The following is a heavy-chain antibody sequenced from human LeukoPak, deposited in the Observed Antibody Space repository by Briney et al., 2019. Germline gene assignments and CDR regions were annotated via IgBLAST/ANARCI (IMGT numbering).Heavy chain of an antibody. D-gene: IGHD6-6*01. CDR1: GGSTSSYY. CDR2: IYTSGST. CDR3: ARYSSSSGAGY. Sequence: SETLSLACTVSGGSTSSYYWSWIRQPAGKGLEWIGRIYTSGSTNYDPSLKSRVTMSVDTSKNQFSLKLSSVTAADTAVYYCARYSSSSGAGYWGQGTLVTVSS. J-gene: IGHJ4*02. V-gene: IGHV4-4*07.